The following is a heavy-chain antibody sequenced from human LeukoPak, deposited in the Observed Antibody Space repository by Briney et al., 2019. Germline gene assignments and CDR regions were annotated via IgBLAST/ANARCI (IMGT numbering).Heavy chain of an antibody. CDR1: GFTFSNYW. J-gene: IGHJ4*02. V-gene: IGHV3-7*01. D-gene: IGHD2/OR15-2a*01. CDR3: TRDATQYLRYGYFDS. Sequence: GGSLRLSCAVSGFTFSNYWMGWVRQAPGKGLEWVANIKQDGSEKYYVDSVKGRFTISRDNAKNSLFLQMDSLRAEDTAVYYCTRDATQYLRYGYFDSWGQGILVTVSS. CDR2: IKQDGSEK.